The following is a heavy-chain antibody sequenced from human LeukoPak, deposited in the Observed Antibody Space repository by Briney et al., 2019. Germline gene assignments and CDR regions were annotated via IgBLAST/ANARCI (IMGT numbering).Heavy chain of an antibody. Sequence: GGSLRLSCATSGFTFSSYSMNWVRQAPGKGLEWVSSISSSSSYIYYADSVKGRFTISRDNAKNSLYLQMNSLRAEDTAVYYCARDHDDAFDIWGQGTMVTVSS. CDR1: GFTFSSYS. D-gene: IGHD1-1*01. V-gene: IGHV3-21*01. CDR3: ARDHDDAFDI. CDR2: ISSSSSYI. J-gene: IGHJ3*02.